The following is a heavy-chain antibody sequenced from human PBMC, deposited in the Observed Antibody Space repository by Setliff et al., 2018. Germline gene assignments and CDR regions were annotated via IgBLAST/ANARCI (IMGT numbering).Heavy chain of an antibody. CDR3: TTDLGETSYYYDSSGYSPFDI. V-gene: IGHV3-15*01. J-gene: IGHJ3*02. CDR2: IKSRTDGGTT. D-gene: IGHD3-22*01. Sequence: GGSLRLSCAASGFTFSNAWMSWVRQAPGKGLEWVGRIKSRTDGGTTDYAAPVKGRFTISRDYSKNTLYLQMNSLKTEDTAVYYCTTDLGETSYYYDSSGYSPFDIWGQGTMVTVSS. CDR1: GFTFSNAW.